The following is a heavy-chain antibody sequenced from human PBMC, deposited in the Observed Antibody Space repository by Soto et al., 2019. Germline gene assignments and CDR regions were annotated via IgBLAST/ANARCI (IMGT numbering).Heavy chain of an antibody. D-gene: IGHD7-27*01. CDR1: GFTFSTYW. CDR2: IKEDGSEK. V-gene: IGHV3-7*01. J-gene: IGHJ4*02. CDR3: ARDGGWGFLDY. Sequence: EVQLVESGGDLVQPGGSLRLSCAASGFTFSTYWMSWVRQAPGKGLEWLANIKEDGSEKYYVDSVKGRFTISRDNAKNSLYLQVNGLRAEDTAVYYCARDGGWGFLDYWGQGTRVTVSS.